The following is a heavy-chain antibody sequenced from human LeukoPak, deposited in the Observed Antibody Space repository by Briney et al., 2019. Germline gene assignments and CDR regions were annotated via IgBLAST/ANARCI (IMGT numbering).Heavy chain of an antibody. CDR2: ISSSSSYI. CDR1: GFTFSSYS. CDR3: ARAGHYLLISSPGYMDV. D-gene: IGHD2/OR15-2a*01. J-gene: IGHJ6*03. Sequence: PGGSLRLSCAASGFTFSSYSMNWVRQAPGKGLEWVSSISSSSSYIYYADSVKGRFTISRDNAKNSLYLQMNSLRAEDTAVYYCARAGHYLLISSPGYMDVWGKGTTVTISS. V-gene: IGHV3-21*01.